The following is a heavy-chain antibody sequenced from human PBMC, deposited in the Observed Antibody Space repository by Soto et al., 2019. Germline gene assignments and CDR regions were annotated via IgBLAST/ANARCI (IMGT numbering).Heavy chain of an antibody. Sequence: PSETLSLTCTVSGGSISSYCWSWIRQPPGKGLEWIGYIYYSGSTNYNPSLKSRVTISVDTSKNQFSLKLSSVTAADTAVYYCARARYTAMDRVIDYWGQGTLVTVSS. J-gene: IGHJ4*02. CDR3: ARARYTAMDRVIDY. D-gene: IGHD5-18*01. CDR1: GGSISSYC. V-gene: IGHV4-59*01. CDR2: IYYSGST.